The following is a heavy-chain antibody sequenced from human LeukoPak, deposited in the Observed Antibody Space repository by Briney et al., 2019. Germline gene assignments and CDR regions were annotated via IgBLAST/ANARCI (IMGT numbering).Heavy chain of an antibody. J-gene: IGHJ3*02. CDR3: GKNRYSGSLSPFDI. Sequence: GGSLRLSCAASGFTFSDYAMHWVRQAPGKGLEWVSAISGGGGNTYYADSVKGRFTISRDNSKNTLYLQMNSLRAEDTAVYYCGKNRYSGSLSPFDIWGQGTMVTVSS. D-gene: IGHD1-26*01. CDR2: ISGGGGNT. CDR1: GFTFSDYA. V-gene: IGHV3-23*01.